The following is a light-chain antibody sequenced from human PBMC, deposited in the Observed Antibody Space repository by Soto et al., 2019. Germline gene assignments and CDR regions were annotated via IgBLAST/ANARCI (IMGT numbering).Light chain of an antibody. CDR1: SSDVGAYNY. CDR3: CSYTSISSWV. Sequence: QSVLTQPASVSGSPGQSITISCTGTSSDVGAYNYVSWYQQHPGKAPKLMIYDVSNRPSGVSNRFSGAKSGNMASLTISGLPAADEADYYCCSYTSISSWVFGGGTKLTVL. CDR2: DVS. V-gene: IGLV2-14*03. J-gene: IGLJ3*02.